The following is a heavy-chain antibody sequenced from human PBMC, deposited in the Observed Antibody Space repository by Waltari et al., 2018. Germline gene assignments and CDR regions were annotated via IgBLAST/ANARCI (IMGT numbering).Heavy chain of an antibody. D-gene: IGHD6-6*01. J-gene: IGHJ4*02. Sequence: EVQLLESGGGLVQPGGSLRLSCAASGFTFSSYAMSWVRRAPGKGLEWVSAISGSGGSTYYADSVKGRFTISRDNSKNTLYLQMNSLRAEDTAVYYCAKDYGSSLVVGVYWGQGTLVTVSS. CDR2: ISGSGGST. CDR3: AKDYGSSLVVGVY. CDR1: GFTFSSYA. V-gene: IGHV3-23*01.